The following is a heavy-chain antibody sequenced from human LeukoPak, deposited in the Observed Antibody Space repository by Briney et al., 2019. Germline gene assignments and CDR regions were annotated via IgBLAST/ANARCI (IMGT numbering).Heavy chain of an antibody. V-gene: IGHV3-23*01. D-gene: IGHD2/OR15-2a*01. CDR1: GFTFSNYA. Sequence: GGSLRLSCVASGFTFSNYAMNWVRQAPGKGLEWVSGISGSGGSANYADSVKGRFTISRDNSKNTLYLQMNSLRVEDTAVYYCRYFLPHFDYWGQGTLVTVSS. CDR2: ISGSGGSA. J-gene: IGHJ4*02. CDR3: RYFLPHFDY.